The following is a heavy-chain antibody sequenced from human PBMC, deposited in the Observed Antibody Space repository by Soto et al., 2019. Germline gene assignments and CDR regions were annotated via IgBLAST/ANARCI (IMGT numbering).Heavy chain of an antibody. CDR2: IYYSGST. V-gene: IGHV4-39*01. CDR3: VGLMVYADEFFDY. J-gene: IGHJ4*02. D-gene: IGHD2-8*01. Sequence: SETLSLTCTVSGGSISSSSYYWGWIRQPPGKGLEWIGSIYYSGSTYYNPSLKSRVTISVDTSKNQFSLKLSSVTAADTAVYYCVGLMVYADEFFDYWGQGTLVTVSS. CDR1: GGSISSSSYY.